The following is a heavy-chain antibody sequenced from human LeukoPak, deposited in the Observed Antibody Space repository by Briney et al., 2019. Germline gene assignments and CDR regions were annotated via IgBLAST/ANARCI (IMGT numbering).Heavy chain of an antibody. Sequence: SETLSLTCAVYGGSFSGYYWSWIRQPPGKGLEWIGEINHSGSTNYNPSLKSRVTISVDTSKNQFSLKLSPVTAADTAVYYCARISHYDFWSGYYKGYYYGMDVWGQGTTVTVSS. CDR2: INHSGST. CDR3: ARISHYDFWSGYYKGYYYGMDV. J-gene: IGHJ6*02. CDR1: GGSFSGYY. D-gene: IGHD3-3*01. V-gene: IGHV4-34*01.